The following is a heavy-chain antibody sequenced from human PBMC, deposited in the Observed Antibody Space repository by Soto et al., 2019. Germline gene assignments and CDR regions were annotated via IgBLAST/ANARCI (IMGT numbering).Heavy chain of an antibody. CDR2: INAGNGNT. D-gene: IGHD6-25*01. CDR1: GYTFTSYA. Sequence: GASVKVSCKASGYTFTSYAMHWVRQAPGQRLEWMGWINAGNGNTKYSQKFQGRVTITRDTSASTAYMELSSLRSEDTAVYYCARDSPIAAPRVNWFDPWGQGTLVTVSS. J-gene: IGHJ5*02. V-gene: IGHV1-3*01. CDR3: ARDSPIAAPRVNWFDP.